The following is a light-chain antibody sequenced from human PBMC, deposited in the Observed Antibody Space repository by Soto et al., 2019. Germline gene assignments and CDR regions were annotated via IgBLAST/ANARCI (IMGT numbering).Light chain of an antibody. J-gene: IGKJ1*01. Sequence: DIQLTQSASSMSASVGDRVTITCRASQSISSYLNWYQHKPGTAPKLLIYAASSLQTGVPSRFSGIRSGTDFALTISSLQSEDVATYYCQQTDTFTRTFGQGTKVDIK. CDR1: QSISSY. V-gene: IGKV1-39*01. CDR2: AAS. CDR3: QQTDTFTRT.